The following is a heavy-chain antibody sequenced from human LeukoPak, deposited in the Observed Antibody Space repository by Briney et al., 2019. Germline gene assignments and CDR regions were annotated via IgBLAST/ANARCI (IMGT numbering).Heavy chain of an antibody. J-gene: IGHJ3*02. V-gene: IGHV1-18*01. CDR3: ARTSSSGTNDAFDI. D-gene: IGHD1-1*01. Sequence: ASVKVSCKASGYTFTSYGISWVRQAPGQGLEWMGWISAYNGNTNYAQKLQGRVTMTTDTSTSTAYMVLRSLRSDDTAVYYCARTSSSGTNDAFDIWGQGTMVTVSS. CDR1: GYTFTSYG. CDR2: ISAYNGNT.